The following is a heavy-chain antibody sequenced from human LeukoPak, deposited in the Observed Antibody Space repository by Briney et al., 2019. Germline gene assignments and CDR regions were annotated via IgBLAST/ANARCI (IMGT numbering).Heavy chain of an antibody. CDR3: ARDRSDDSNSYDAFDI. CDR1: GYNFNGYY. CDR2: INPNSGGT. V-gene: IGHV1-2*02. D-gene: IGHD4-23*01. J-gene: IGHJ3*02. Sequence: GASVKVSCKASGYNFNGYYMHWVRQAPGQGLEWMGWINPNSGGTNYAQKFQARVSMTRDTSSSTAYMELSRLRSDDTAVYYCARDRSDDSNSYDAFDIWGQGTMVSVSS.